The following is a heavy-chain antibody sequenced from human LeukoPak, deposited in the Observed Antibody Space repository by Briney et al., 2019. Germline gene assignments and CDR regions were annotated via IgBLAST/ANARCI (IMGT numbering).Heavy chain of an antibody. J-gene: IGHJ6*03. Sequence: GGSLRLSCAASGFTFSSYWMSWVRQAPGKGLEWVANIKQDGSEKYYVDSVKGRFTISRDNAKNSLYLQMNSLRAEDTAVYYCARATIFELLYYYYMDVWGKGTTVTVSS. CDR3: ARATIFELLYYYYMDV. CDR2: IKQDGSEK. D-gene: IGHD3-3*01. V-gene: IGHV3-7*01. CDR1: GFTFSSYW.